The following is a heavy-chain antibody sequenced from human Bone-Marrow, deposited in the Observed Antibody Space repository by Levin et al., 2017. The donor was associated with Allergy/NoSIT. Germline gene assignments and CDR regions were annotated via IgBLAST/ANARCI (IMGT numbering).Heavy chain of an antibody. J-gene: IGHJ4*02. CDR3: ATLKGIPSADY. CDR1: XXTVRNEW. CDR2: IKSKTDGGAT. V-gene: IGHV3-15*01. Sequence: PGGSLRLSCVAXXXTVRNEWVNWGRQTPGKGLEWVGRIKSKTDGGATDYAAPVKGRFTISRDDSRNSLFLQMNSLKTEDTAVYYCATLKGIPSADYWGRGTRVTVSS. D-gene: IGHD1-26*01.